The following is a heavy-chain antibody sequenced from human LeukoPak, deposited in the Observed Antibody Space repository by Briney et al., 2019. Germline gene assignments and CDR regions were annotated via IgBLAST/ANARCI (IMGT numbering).Heavy chain of an antibody. Sequence: SETLSLTCTVSGGSISSYYWSWIRQPPGKGLEWIGYIYYSGSTNYNPSLKSRVTISVDTSKNQFSLKLSSVTAADTAVYYCARGPFVDYDFWSGYHLGYYYYYMDVWGKGTTVTVSS. CDR1: GGSISSYY. CDR2: IYYSGST. V-gene: IGHV4-59*01. CDR3: ARGPFVDYDFWSGYHLGYYYYYMDV. D-gene: IGHD3-3*01. J-gene: IGHJ6*03.